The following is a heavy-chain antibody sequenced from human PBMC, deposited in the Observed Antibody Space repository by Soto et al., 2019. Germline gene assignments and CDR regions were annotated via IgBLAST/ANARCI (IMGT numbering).Heavy chain of an antibody. D-gene: IGHD3-3*01. CDR2: ISYDGSNK. Sequence: QVQLVESGGGVVQPGRSLRLSCAASGFTFNTYGMHWVRQAPGKGLDWVAVISYDGSNKYYADSVKGRFTISRDNSKNTLYVQMNSPRPEDTAVYYCATEGRFFWGQGTLVTVSS. CDR3: ATEGRFF. J-gene: IGHJ4*02. V-gene: IGHV3-30*03. CDR1: GFTFNTYG.